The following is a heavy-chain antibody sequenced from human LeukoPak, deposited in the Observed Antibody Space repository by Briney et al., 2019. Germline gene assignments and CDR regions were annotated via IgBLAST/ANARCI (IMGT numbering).Heavy chain of an antibody. J-gene: IGHJ4*02. D-gene: IGHD1-26*01. Sequence: SETLSLTCTVSGYSLGSGYYWDWIRQTPGKGLEWVGSIHLSGATYYNPSLKSRVTISMDSPRDQFSLTLSSATAADTALYFCARHPPRPTWDFDYWGQGTLVIVSS. CDR1: GYSLGSGYY. CDR3: ARHPPRPTWDFDY. CDR2: IHLSGAT. V-gene: IGHV4-38-2*02.